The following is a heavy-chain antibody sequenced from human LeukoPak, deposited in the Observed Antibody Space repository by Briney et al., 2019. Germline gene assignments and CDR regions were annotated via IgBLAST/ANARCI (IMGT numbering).Heavy chain of an antibody. CDR2: ISAYNGNT. J-gene: IGHJ4*02. Sequence: ASVKVSCKASGYTFTSYGISWVRQAPGQGLEWMGWISAYNGNTNYAQKLQGRVTMTTDTSTAYMELRSLRSDDTAVYYCAMVGLDYWGQGTLVTVSS. V-gene: IGHV1-18*01. CDR3: AMVGLDY. D-gene: IGHD3-10*01. CDR1: GYTFTSYG.